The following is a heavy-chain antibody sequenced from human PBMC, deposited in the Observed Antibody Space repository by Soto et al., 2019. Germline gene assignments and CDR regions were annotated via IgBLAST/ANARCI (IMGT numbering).Heavy chain of an antibody. CDR2: INHSGST. CDR3: ASYHYYDFWVGSRHYMDA. CDR1: GGSLSGYF. Sequence: QVHLEQWGAGLLKPSETLSLTCAVYGGSLSGYFWSWVRQPPGKGLEWIGEINHSGSTNYNPSLKSRVTITADTSKHHFSLRLSSVTAADSAIYYCASYHYYDFWVGSRHYMDAWGKGTTVTVSS. V-gene: IGHV4-34*01. J-gene: IGHJ6*03. D-gene: IGHD3-3*01.